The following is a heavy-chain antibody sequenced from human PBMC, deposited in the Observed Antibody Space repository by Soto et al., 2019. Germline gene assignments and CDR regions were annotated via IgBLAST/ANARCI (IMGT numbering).Heavy chain of an antibody. CDR3: ARAPDGYCGGGGCYPARFDP. CDR2: IIPIFGTA. J-gene: IGHJ5*02. V-gene: IGHV1-69*13. CDR1: GGTFSSYA. Sequence: SVKVSCKASGGTFSSYAISWVRQAPGQGLEWMGGIIPIFGTANYAQKFQGRVTITADESTSTAYMELSSLRSEDTAVYYCARAPDGYCGGGGCYPARFDPGGQGPLVTVSS. D-gene: IGHD2-15*01.